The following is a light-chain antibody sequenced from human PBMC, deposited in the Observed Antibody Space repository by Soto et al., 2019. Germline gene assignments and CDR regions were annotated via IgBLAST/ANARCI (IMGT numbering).Light chain of an antibody. J-gene: IGLJ2*01. V-gene: IGLV2-8*01. Sequence: QSALTQPPSAAGSPGQSVTISCTGTSRDVGGYNYVSWYQQHPGKAPKLIIYEVSKRPSGVPDRFSGSKSVNTASLAVSGHQAHEDYDDYCSSYAGSNKFAFGGGTKVTVL. CDR2: EVS. CDR3: SSYAGSNKFA. CDR1: SRDVGGYNY.